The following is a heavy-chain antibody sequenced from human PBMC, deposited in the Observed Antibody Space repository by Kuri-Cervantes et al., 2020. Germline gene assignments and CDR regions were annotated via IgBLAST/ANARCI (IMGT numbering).Heavy chain of an antibody. J-gene: IGHJ3*02. Sequence: GGSLRLSCAASGFTFSSYAMHWVRQAPGKGLEWVAVISYDGSNKYYADSVKGRFTISRDNSKNTLYLQMNSLRPEDTAVYYCAKDWLTMIRGVIDDAFDIWGQGTMVTVSS. CDR1: GFTFSSYA. V-gene: IGHV3-30-3*01. CDR2: ISYDGSNK. CDR3: AKDWLTMIRGVIDDAFDI. D-gene: IGHD3-10*01.